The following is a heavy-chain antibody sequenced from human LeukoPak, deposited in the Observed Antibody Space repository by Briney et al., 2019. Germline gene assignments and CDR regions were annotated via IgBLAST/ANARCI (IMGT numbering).Heavy chain of an antibody. CDR2: INHSGST. CDR1: GGSFSGYY. J-gene: IGHJ6*03. V-gene: IGHV4-34*01. Sequence: SETLSLTCAVYGGSFSGYYWSWIRQPPGKGLEWIGEINHSGSTNYNPSLKSRVTISVDTSKNQFSLKLSSVTAADTAVYYCARLRRNSSYYYYYMDVWGKGTTVIVSS. CDR3: ARLRRNSSYYYYYMDV. D-gene: IGHD1-14*01.